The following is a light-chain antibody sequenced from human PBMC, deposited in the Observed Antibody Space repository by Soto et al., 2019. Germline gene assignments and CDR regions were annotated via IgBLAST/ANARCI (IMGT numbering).Light chain of an antibody. CDR3: QHYNNWPPDYT. Sequence: EIILTQSPASLSVSPGERATLSCRASQSVNNNLAWYQQKPGQAPRLLIYGASTRATGIPGRFRGSGSGTEFTLTITSLQSEDFAVYYCQHYNNWPPDYTFGQGTKVEIK. V-gene: IGKV3-15*01. CDR1: QSVNNN. J-gene: IGKJ2*01. CDR2: GAS.